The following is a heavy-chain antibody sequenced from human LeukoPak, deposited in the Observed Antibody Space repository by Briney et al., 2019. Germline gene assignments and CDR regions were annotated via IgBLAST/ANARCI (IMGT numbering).Heavy chain of an antibody. CDR1: GFTLSSYS. J-gene: IGHJ4*02. V-gene: IGHV3-21*01. CDR2: ISSSSSYI. CDR3: ASSYDYVWGSYHTFDY. D-gene: IGHD3-16*02. Sequence: GGSLRLSCAASGFTLSSYSMNWVRQAPGKGLEWVSSISSSSSYIYYADSVKGRFTISRDNAKNSLYLQMNSLRAEDTAVYYCASSYDYVWGSYHTFDYWGQGTLVTVSS.